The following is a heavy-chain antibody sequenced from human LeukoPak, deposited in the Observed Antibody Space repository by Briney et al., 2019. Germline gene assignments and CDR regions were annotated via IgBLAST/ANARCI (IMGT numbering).Heavy chain of an antibody. J-gene: IGHJ4*02. Sequence: SETLSLTCTVSGGSISSSSYYWGWFRQPPGKGLEWIGYIYYSGSTNYNPSLKSRVTISVDTSKNQFSLKLSSVTAADTAVYYCARASYDYVWGSYRFVYWGQGTLVTVSS. CDR2: IYYSGST. CDR3: ARASYDYVWGSYRFVY. V-gene: IGHV4-61*05. CDR1: GGSISSSSYY. D-gene: IGHD3-16*02.